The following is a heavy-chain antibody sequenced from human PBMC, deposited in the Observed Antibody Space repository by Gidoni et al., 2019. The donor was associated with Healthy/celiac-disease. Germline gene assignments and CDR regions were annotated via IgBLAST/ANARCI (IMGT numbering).Heavy chain of an antibody. Sequence: QVQLVQSGAEVKKPGASVKVSCKEAGYTFTSYYMHWVRQAHGQGLEWMGIINPSGGSTSYAQKFQCRVTMTRDTSTSTVYMELSSLRSEDPAVYYCARENGSYSSSSFSYYGMDVWGQGTTVTVSS. CDR3: ARENGSYSSSSFSYYGMDV. CDR1: GYTFTSYY. D-gene: IGHD6-6*01. CDR2: INPSGGST. V-gene: IGHV1-46*03. J-gene: IGHJ6*02.